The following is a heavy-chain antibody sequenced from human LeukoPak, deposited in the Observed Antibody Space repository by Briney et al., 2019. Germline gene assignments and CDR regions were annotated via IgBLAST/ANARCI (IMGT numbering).Heavy chain of an antibody. Sequence: GGSLRLSCAASGFTVSSNYMSWVRQAPGKGLEWVSVIYSGGTTNYADSVKGRFTISRDNSKNTLFLQMNSLRAEDTAVYYCAARSSGNPYFWGQGTLVTVSS. CDR3: AARSSGNPYF. J-gene: IGHJ4*02. V-gene: IGHV3-53*01. CDR1: GFTVSSNY. D-gene: IGHD1-26*01. CDR2: IYSGGTT.